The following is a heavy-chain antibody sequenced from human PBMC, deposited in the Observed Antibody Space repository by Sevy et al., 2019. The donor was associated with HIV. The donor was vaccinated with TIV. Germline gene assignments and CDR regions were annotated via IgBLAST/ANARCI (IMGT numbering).Heavy chain of an antibody. CDR1: GGSFSGYY. CDR2: INHSGST. D-gene: IGHD1-7*01. V-gene: IGHV4-34*01. Sequence: SETLSLTCAVYGGSFSGYYWSWIRQPPGKGLEWIGEINHSGSTNYNPSLKSRVTISVDTSKNQFSLKLSSVTAADTAVYYCAREGVNWSYVSYWGQGTLVTVSS. J-gene: IGHJ4*02. CDR3: AREGVNWSYVSY.